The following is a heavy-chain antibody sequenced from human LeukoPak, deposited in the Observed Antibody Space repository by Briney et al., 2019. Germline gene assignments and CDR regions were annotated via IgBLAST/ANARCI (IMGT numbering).Heavy chain of an antibody. Sequence: GASVKVSCKASGYTFTSYGISWVRQAPGQGLEGMGWISAYNGNTNYAQKLQGRVTMTTDTSTSTAYMELRSLRSDDTAVYYCARVGNTYYYDSSGYYSEYFQHWGQGTLVTVSS. CDR3: ARVGNTYYYDSSGYYSEYFQH. CDR2: ISAYNGNT. V-gene: IGHV1-18*01. J-gene: IGHJ1*01. CDR1: GYTFTSYG. D-gene: IGHD3-22*01.